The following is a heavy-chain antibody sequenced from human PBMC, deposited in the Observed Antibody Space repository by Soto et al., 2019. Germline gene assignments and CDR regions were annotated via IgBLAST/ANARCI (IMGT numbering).Heavy chain of an antibody. J-gene: IGHJ6*02. D-gene: IGHD3-3*01. Sequence: QVQLVQSGAEVKKPGSSVKVSCKASGGNFSSYAISWVRQAPGQGLEWMGGIIPIFGTANYAQKFQGRVTITADESTSTAYMELSSLRSEDTAVYYCARGGYDVWSGDYYYYGMDVWGQGTTVTFSS. CDR2: IIPIFGTA. CDR3: ARGGYDVWSGDYYYYGMDV. CDR1: GGNFSSYA. V-gene: IGHV1-69*01.